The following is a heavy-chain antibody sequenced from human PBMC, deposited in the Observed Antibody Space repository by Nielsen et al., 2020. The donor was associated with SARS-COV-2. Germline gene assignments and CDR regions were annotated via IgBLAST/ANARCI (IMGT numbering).Heavy chain of an antibody. D-gene: IGHD2-2*01. J-gene: IGHJ6*02. Sequence: GSLRLSCTVSGGSISSYYWSWIRQPAGKGPEWIGRIYTSGSTNYNPSLKSRVTMSVDTSKNQFSLKLSSVTAADTAVYYCARDLGGYCSSTSCSIYYGMDVWGQGTTVTVSS. CDR2: IYTSGST. CDR3: ARDLGGYCSSTSCSIYYGMDV. CDR1: GGSISSYY. V-gene: IGHV4-4*07.